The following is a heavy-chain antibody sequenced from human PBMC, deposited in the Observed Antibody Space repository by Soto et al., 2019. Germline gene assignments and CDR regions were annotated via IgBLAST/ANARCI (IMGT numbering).Heavy chain of an antibody. CDR3: AKDRGTEMYYYDS. J-gene: IGHJ4*02. CDR1: GFTFSSYG. V-gene: IGHV3-30*18. CDR2: ISYDGSNK. D-gene: IGHD1-1*01. Sequence: GGSLRLSCAASGFTFSSYGMHWVRQAPGKGLEWVAVISYDGSNKYNADSVKGRFTISRDNSKNTLYLQMNSLRAEDTAVYYCAKDRGTEMYYYDSWGQGTPVTVSS.